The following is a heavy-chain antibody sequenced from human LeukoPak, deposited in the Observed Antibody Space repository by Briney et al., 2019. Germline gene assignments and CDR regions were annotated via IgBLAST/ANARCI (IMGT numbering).Heavy chain of an antibody. V-gene: IGHV3-43D*04. J-gene: IGHJ4*02. CDR2: ISWDGGST. CDR3: AKDGTITFGGVIVTEYYFDY. CDR1: GFTFDDYA. Sequence: GGSLRLSCVASGFTFDDYAMHCVPEAPGKGLESVSLISWDGGSTYYADSVEGRFTISRDNSKNSLYLQMNSLRAEDTALYYCAKDGTITFGGVIVTEYYFDYWGQGTLVTVSS. D-gene: IGHD3-16*02.